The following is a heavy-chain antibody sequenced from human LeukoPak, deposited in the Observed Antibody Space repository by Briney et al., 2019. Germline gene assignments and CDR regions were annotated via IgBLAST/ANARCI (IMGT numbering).Heavy chain of an antibody. V-gene: IGHV4-31*03. J-gene: IGHJ5*02. D-gene: IGHD5-18*01. CDR2: IYYSGST. CDR1: GGSISSGGYY. Sequence: PSQTLSLTCTVSGGSISSGGYYWSWIRQHPGTGLEWIGYIYYSGSTYYNPSLKSRVTISVDTSKNQFSLKLSSVTAADTAVYYCARVMGQWVYSYAYGGFDPGGQGTRVTVSS. CDR3: ARVMGQWVYSYAYGGFDP.